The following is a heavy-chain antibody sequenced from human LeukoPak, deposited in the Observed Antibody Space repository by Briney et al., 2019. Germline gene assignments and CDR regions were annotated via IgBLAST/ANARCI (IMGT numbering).Heavy chain of an antibody. CDR1: GYSISSGYY. CDR2: IYHSGST. Sequence: PLETLSLTCTVSGYSISSGYYWGWIRQPPGKGLEWIGSIYHSGSTYYNPSLKSRVTISVDTSKNQFSLKLSSVTAADTAVYYCAGIIVGATSYDYWGQGTLVTVSS. CDR3: AGIIVGATSYDY. J-gene: IGHJ4*02. D-gene: IGHD1-26*01. V-gene: IGHV4-38-2*02.